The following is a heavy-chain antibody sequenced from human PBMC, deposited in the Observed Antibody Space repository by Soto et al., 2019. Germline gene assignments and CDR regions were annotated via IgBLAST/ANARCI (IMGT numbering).Heavy chain of an antibody. CDR2: IYYSGST. CDR1: GGSISSGDYY. Sequence: QVQLQESGPGLVKPSQTLSLTCTVSGGSISSGDYYWSWIRQPPGKGLEWIGYIYYSGSTYYNPSLKSRVTISVDTSNNQFALKLSSVTAADTAVYYCAREAVAAFAGFDPWGQGTLVTVST. CDR3: AREAVAAFAGFDP. D-gene: IGHD2-15*01. J-gene: IGHJ5*02. V-gene: IGHV4-30-4*01.